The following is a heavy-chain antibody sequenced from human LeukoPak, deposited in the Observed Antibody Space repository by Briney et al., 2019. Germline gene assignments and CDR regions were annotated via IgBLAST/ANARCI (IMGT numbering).Heavy chain of an antibody. CDR3: ARGAAMAVLDY. D-gene: IGHD2-2*01. CDR1: GFSFSTYG. Sequence: PGGSLRLSCAASGFSFSTYGIHWVRQAPGKGLEWVGVISNDGSNAYYADSVKGRLTISRDNSKDTLYLQMNSLRAEDTAVYYCARGAAMAVLDYWGQGTLVTVSS. J-gene: IGHJ4*02. V-gene: IGHV3-30*03. CDR2: ISNDGSNA.